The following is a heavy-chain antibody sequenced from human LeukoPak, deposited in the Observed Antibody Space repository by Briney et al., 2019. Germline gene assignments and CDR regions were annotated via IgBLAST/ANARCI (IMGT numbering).Heavy chain of an antibody. D-gene: IGHD2-15*01. CDR2: IYTSGST. Sequence: PSQTLSLTCTVSGGSISSGSYYWSWIRQPAGKGLEWIGRIYTSGSTNYNPSLKSRVTISVGTSKNQFSLKLSSVTAADTAVYYCARDYSQYYYYYYMDVWGKGTTVTVSS. J-gene: IGHJ6*03. V-gene: IGHV4-61*02. CDR3: ARDYSQYYYYYYMDV. CDR1: GGSISSGSYY.